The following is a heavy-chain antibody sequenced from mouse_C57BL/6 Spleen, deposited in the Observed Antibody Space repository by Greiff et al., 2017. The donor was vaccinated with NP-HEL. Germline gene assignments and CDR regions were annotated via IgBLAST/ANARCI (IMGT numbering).Heavy chain of an antibody. V-gene: IGHV1-69*01. CDR3: ARDYYYGCMDY. J-gene: IGHJ4*01. Sequence: VQLQQPGAELVMPGASVKLSCKASGYTFTSYWMHWVKQRPGQGLEWIGEIDPSDSYTNYNQKFKGKSTLTVDKSSSTAYMQLSSLTSEDSAVYYCARDYYYGCMDYWGQGTSVTVSS. CDR1: GYTFTSYW. D-gene: IGHD1-1*01. CDR2: IDPSDSYT.